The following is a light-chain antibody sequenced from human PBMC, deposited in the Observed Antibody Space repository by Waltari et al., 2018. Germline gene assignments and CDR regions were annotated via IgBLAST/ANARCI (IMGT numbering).Light chain of an antibody. V-gene: IGKV1-39*01. CDR2: AAS. CDR1: QIISSY. Sequence: DIQMTQSPSSLSASVGARVTITCRASQIISSYLNWYQQKPGKAPKLLIYAASSLQSGVPSRFSGSGSGTDFTLTISSLQPEDFATYYCQQSYSTLFTFGPGTKVDIK. CDR3: QQSYSTLFT. J-gene: IGKJ3*01.